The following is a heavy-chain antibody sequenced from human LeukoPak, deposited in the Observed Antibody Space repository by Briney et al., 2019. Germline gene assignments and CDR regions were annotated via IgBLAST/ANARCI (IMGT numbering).Heavy chain of an antibody. J-gene: IGHJ4*02. D-gene: IGHD2-21*01. CDR1: GFTFSDYE. CDR3: AREAASCGGDCLDY. Sequence: GGSLRLSCAASGFTFSDYEINWVRRAPGRGLEGVSYISHSGTLIYYADSVRGRFTVSRDNARNSLSLQLNSLRDDDTAVYYCAREAASCGGDCLDYWGQGTLVTVSS. CDR2: ISHSGTLI. V-gene: IGHV3-48*03.